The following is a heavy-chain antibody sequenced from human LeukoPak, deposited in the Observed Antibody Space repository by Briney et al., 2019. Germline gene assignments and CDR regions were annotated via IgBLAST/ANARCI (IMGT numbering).Heavy chain of an antibody. CDR1: GFTFSSYG. V-gene: IGHV3-30*18. Sequence: PGRSLRLSCAASGFTFSSYGMHWVRQAPGKGLEWVAVISYDGSNKYFADSVKGRFTISRDNSKNTLYLQMNSLRAEHTAVYYCAKDRGSSWYQPTRDYYGMDVWGQGTTVTVSS. J-gene: IGHJ6*02. CDR3: AKDRGSSWYQPTRDYYGMDV. D-gene: IGHD6-13*01. CDR2: ISYDGSNK.